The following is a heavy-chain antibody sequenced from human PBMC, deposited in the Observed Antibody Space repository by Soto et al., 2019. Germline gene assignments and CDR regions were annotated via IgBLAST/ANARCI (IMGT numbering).Heavy chain of an antibody. D-gene: IGHD6-13*01. CDR3: ARGASSSWYSRYYYYGMDV. CDR1: GGTFSSYA. CDR2: IIPIFGTA. Sequence: ASVKVSCKASGGTFSSYAISWVRQAPGQGLEWMGGIIPIFGTANYAQKFQGRVTITADESTSTAYMELSSLRSEDTAVYYCARGASSSWYSRYYYYGMDVWGQGTTVTVSS. V-gene: IGHV1-69*13. J-gene: IGHJ6*02.